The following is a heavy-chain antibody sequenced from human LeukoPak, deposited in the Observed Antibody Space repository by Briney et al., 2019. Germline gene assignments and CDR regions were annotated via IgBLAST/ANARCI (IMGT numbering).Heavy chain of an antibody. V-gene: IGHV3-30-3*01. J-gene: IGHJ4*02. Sequence: GGSLRLSCAASGFTFSSYAMHWVRQAPGKGLEWVAVISYDGSNKYYADSVKGRFTISRDNSKNTLYLQMNSLRAEDTAVYYCAKDTVMAAAVWGQGTLVTVPS. CDR3: AKDTVMAAAV. CDR2: ISYDGSNK. CDR1: GFTFSSYA. D-gene: IGHD6-13*01.